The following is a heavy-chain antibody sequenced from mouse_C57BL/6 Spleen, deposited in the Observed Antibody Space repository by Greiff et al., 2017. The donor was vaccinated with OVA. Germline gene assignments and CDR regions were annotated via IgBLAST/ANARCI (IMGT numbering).Heavy chain of an antibody. V-gene: IGHV5-17*01. CDR2: ISSGSSTI. Sequence: EVQLVESGGGLVKPGGSLKLSCAASGFTFSDYGMHWVRQAPEKGLEWVAYISSGSSTIYYADTVKGRFTISRDNAKNTLFLQMTSLRSEDTAMYYWARPLTGPDWYFDVWGTGTTVTVSS. D-gene: IGHD4-1*01. J-gene: IGHJ1*03. CDR3: ARPLTGPDWYFDV. CDR1: GFTFSDYG.